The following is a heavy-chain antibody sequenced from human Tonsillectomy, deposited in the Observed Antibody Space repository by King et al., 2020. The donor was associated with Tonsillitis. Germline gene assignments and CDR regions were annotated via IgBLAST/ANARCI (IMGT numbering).Heavy chain of an antibody. CDR2: IYWDDDK. CDR1: GFSLSTTLVG. J-gene: IGHJ4*02. Sequence: TLKESGPTLVKPTQTLTLTCSFSGFSLSTTLVGVAWIRQPPGKALEWLALIYWDDDKRYSPSLKTRLTITKDTSKKQVVLTMTNMDPVDTATYYCAHARGGGNSPLFDYWGQGTLVTVSS. D-gene: IGHD4-23*01. CDR3: AHARGGGNSPLFDY. V-gene: IGHV2-5*02.